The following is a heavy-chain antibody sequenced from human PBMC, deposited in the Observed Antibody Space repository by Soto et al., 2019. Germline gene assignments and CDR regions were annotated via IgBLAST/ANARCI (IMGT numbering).Heavy chain of an antibody. V-gene: IGHV3-30-3*01. CDR2: ISYDGSNK. CDR3: RGGEGIVLMVYATDAFDI. CDR1: GCTFSSYA. J-gene: IGHJ3*02. Sequence: GWALRLSCAASGCTFSSYAMHWVRQAPGKGLEWVAVISYDGSNKYYADSVKGRFTISRDNSKNTLYLQMNSLRAEDTAVYYCRGGEGIVLMVYATDAFDIWDKTPMITLS. D-gene: IGHD2-8*01.